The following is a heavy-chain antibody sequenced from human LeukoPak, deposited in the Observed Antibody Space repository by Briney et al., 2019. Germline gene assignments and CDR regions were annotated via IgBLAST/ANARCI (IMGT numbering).Heavy chain of an antibody. CDR1: GGSISSYY. Sequence: SETLSLTCTVSGGSISSYYWSWIRQPPGKGLEWIGEINHSGSTNYNPSLKSRVTISVDTSKNQFSLKLSSVTAADTAVYYCARGPPYMIGFANDAFDIWGQGTMVTVSS. V-gene: IGHV4-34*01. J-gene: IGHJ3*02. D-gene: IGHD3-22*01. CDR2: INHSGST. CDR3: ARGPPYMIGFANDAFDI.